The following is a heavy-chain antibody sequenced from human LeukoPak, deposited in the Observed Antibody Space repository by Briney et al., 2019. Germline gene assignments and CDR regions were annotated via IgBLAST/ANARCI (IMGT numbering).Heavy chain of an antibody. CDR1: GFTFSNYA. CDR3: PKGSADNPVYFDY. V-gene: IGHV3-23*01. D-gene: IGHD1-1*01. CDR2: ISGSGGNT. Sequence: GGSLRLSCAASGFTFSNYAMSWVRQAPGKGLEWVSAISGSGGNTYYADSVKGRFTISRDNSKNTLYLQMNSLRAEDTAVYYCPKGSADNPVYFDYWGQGTLVTVSS. J-gene: IGHJ4*02.